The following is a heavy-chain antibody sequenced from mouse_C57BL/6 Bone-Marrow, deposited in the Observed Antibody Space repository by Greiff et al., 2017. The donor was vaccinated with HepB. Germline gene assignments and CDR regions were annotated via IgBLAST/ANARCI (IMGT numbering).Heavy chain of an antibody. D-gene: IGHD4-1*01. CDR2: ISGGGGNT. CDR1: GFTFSSYT. CDR3: ARHGWDWCAY. J-gene: IGHJ3*01. V-gene: IGHV5-9*01. Sequence: EVKLMESGGGLVKPGGSLKLSCAASGFTFSSYTMSWVRQTPEKRLEWVATISGGGGNTYYPDSVKGRFTISRDNAKNTLYLQMSSLRSEDTALYYCARHGWDWCAYWGQGTLVTVSA.